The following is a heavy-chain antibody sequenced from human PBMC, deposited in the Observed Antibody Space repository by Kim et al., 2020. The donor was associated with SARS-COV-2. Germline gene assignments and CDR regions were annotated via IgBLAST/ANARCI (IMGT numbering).Heavy chain of an antibody. D-gene: IGHD1-1*01. CDR1: GGSVSSGSYY. J-gene: IGHJ4*02. CDR3: ARDNEPFQLDC. Sequence: SETLSLTCTVSGGSVSSGSYYWSWIRQPPEKGLEWIGSIYDSGSTNYNPSLKSRVTISVDPSKNQFSLTLSSVTAADTAVYYCARDNEPFQLDCWGQGTLVTVSS. V-gene: IGHV4-61*01. CDR2: IYDSGST.